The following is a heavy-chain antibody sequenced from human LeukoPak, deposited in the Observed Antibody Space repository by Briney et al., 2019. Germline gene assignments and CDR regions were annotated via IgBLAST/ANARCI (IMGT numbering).Heavy chain of an antibody. J-gene: IGHJ4*02. V-gene: IGHV4-4*02. CDR2: IYHSGST. CDR3: ARAPYSSSWYPFDY. D-gene: IGHD6-13*01. Sequence: SETLSLTCAVSGDSISSSNWWGWVRQSPGKGLEWIGEIYHSGSTYYNPSLKSRVTIAVDKPKNQFSLKLSSVTAADTAVYYCARAPYSSSWYPFDYWGQGTLVTVSS. CDR1: GDSISSSNW.